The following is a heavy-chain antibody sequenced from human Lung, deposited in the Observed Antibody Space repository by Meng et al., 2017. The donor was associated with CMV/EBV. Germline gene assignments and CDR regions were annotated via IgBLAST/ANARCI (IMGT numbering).Heavy chain of an antibody. CDR2: IDDSGST. J-gene: IGHJ4*02. CDR1: GVSISSNIR. D-gene: IGHD1-26*01. CDR3: ARGKQDAWELLAY. Sequence: QGQPQGAGPGLVKPSGTLSLTCGVSGVSISSNIRWTWVRQPPGKGLEWIGDIDDSGSTNYNPSLNSRISISLDKSKNHFSLKVNSVTAADTAVYYCARGKQDAWELLAYWGQGALVTVSS. V-gene: IGHV4-4*02.